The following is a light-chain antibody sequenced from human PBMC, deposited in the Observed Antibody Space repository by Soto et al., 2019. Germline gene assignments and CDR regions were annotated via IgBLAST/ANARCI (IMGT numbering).Light chain of an antibody. Sequence: QSALTQHPSASGSPGQSVTISCTGTSSDVGGYNYVSWYQHHPGKAPKLMIYEVSKRPSGVPDRFSGSKSANTASLTVSGLQAEDEADYYCSSYAGSNNLLFGGGTKVTVL. J-gene: IGLJ2*01. CDR3: SSYAGSNNLL. V-gene: IGLV2-8*01. CDR2: EVS. CDR1: SSDVGGYNY.